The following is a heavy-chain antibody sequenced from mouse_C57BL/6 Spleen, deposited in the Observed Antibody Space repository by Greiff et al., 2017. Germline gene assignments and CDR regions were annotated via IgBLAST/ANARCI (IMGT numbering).Heavy chain of an antibody. CDR1: GYAFSSYW. D-gene: IGHD5-5*01. CDR3: AKGPYLYAMDY. Sequence: QVHVKQSGAELVKPGASVKISCKASGYAFSSYWMNWVKQRPGKGLEWIGQIYPGDGDTNYNGKFKGKATLTADKSSSTAYMQLSSLTSEDSAVYFCAKGPYLYAMDYWGQGTSVTVSS. V-gene: IGHV1-80*01. CDR2: IYPGDGDT. J-gene: IGHJ4*01.